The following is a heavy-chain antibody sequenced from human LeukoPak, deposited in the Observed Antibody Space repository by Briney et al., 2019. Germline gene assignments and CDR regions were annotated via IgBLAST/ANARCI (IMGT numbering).Heavy chain of an antibody. D-gene: IGHD4-17*01. CDR3: ASHYGDPTIDAFDI. V-gene: IGHV4-34*01. CDR2: INHSGST. CDR1: GGSFSGYY. Sequence: SETLSLTCAVYGGSFSGYYWSWIRQAPGKGLEWIGEINHSGSTNYNPSLKSRVTISVDTSKNQFSLKLSSVTAADTAVYYCASHYGDPTIDAFDIWGQGTMVTVSS. J-gene: IGHJ3*02.